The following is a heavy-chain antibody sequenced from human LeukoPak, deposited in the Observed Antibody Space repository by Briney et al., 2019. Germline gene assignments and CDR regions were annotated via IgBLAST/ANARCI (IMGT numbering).Heavy chain of an antibody. CDR1: GFTFDDYG. V-gene: IGHV3-20*04. D-gene: IGHD3-3*01. CDR3: AAGVDFWSGYYFDY. CDR2: INWNGGST. J-gene: IGHJ4*02. Sequence: GGSLRLSCAASGFTFDDYGMSWVRQAPGKGLEWVSGINWNGGSTGYADSVKGRFTISRDNAKNSLYLQMNSLRAEDTALYYCAAGVDFWSGYYFDYWGQGTLVTVSS.